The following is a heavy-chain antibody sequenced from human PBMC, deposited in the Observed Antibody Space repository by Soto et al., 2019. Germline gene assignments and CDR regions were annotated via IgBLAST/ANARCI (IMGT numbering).Heavy chain of an antibody. J-gene: IGHJ4*02. Sequence: LRLSCAASGFTFSSFGMHWVRQAPGKGLEWVALTSYDGNNKYYADSGKGRFTISRDNSKNTLYLQMNSLRVEDTAVYYCAKDFLRYCTTGSCYYFNFWGQGTLVTVSS. CDR3: AKDFLRYCTTGSCYYFNF. D-gene: IGHD2-8*01. CDR1: GFTFSSFG. V-gene: IGHV3-30*18. CDR2: TSYDGNNK.